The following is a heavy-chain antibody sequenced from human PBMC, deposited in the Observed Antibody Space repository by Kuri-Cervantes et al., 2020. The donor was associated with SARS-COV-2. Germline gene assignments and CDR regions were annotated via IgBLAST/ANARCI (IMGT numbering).Heavy chain of an antibody. V-gene: IGHV3-23*01. J-gene: IGHJ4*02. Sequence: LSLTCAASGFTFSSFAMSWVRQTPGKGLEWVSAITENGRKTYFADSVKGRFTISRDNSKSMLFLQMSGLTDEDTARYYCARPSRGGFDYWGQGGLVTVSS. CDR1: GFTFSSFA. CDR2: ITENGRKT. CDR3: ARPSRGGFDY.